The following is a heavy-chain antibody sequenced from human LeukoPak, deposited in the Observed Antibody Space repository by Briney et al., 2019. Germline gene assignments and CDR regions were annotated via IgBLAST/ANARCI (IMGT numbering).Heavy chain of an antibody. V-gene: IGHV4-34*01. D-gene: IGHD6-19*01. J-gene: IGHJ4*02. CDR3: ARGSSGWWGYYFDY. CDR1: GGSFSGYY. CDR2: INHSGST. Sequence: SETLSLTCAAYGGSFSGYYWSWIRQPPGKGLEWIGEINHSGSTNYNPSLKSRVTISVDTSKNQFSLKLSSVTAADTAVYYCARGSSGWWGYYFDYWGQGTLVTVSS.